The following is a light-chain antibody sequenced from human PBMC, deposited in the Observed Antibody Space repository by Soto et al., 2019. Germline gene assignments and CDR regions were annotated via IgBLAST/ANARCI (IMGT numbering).Light chain of an antibody. CDR2: RNH. J-gene: IGLJ3*02. CDR3: ATWDDNLSGPSWV. V-gene: IGLV1-47*01. CDR1: SSDFVSNS. Sequence: QSVLTQSPSASGTPGQRVTISCSASSSDFVSNSVSWYQHVPGTAPKLRISRNHQRPSGVPDRFSGSKSGTSASLTISDLRSEDEAEYYCATWDDNLSGPSWVFGGGTKLTVL.